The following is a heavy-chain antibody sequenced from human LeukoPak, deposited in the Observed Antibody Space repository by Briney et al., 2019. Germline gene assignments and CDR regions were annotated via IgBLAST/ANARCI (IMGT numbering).Heavy chain of an antibody. J-gene: IGHJ4*02. CDR2: ITGSGGNT. CDR1: GFTFNNYA. D-gene: IGHD5-12*01. Sequence: PGGSLRLSCAASGFTFNNYAMTWVRQAPGKGLEWVSGITGSGGNTYYTDSVKGRFTISRDNSKNTLYLQMNSLRAEDTAVYYCAKSSHYSGYYWGYDYWGQGTLVLVSS. V-gene: IGHV3-23*01. CDR3: AKSSHYSGYYWGYDY.